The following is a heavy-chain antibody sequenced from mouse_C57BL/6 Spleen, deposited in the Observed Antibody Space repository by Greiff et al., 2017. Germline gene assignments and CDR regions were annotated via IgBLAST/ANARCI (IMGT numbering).Heavy chain of an antibody. CDR3: ATNFAY. D-gene: IGHD4-1*01. V-gene: IGHV1-18*01. J-gene: IGHJ3*01. CDR2: INPNNGGT. Sequence: EVQLQQSGPELVKPGASVKIPCKASGYTFTDYNMDWVKQSNGKSLEWIGDINPNNGGTIYNQKFKGKATLTVDKSSSTAYMGLRSLTSEDTAVYYCATNFAYWGQGTLVTVSA. CDR1: GYTFTDYN.